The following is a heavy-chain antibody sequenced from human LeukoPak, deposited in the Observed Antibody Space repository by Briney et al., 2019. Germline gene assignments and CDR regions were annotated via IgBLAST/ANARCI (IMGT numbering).Heavy chain of an antibody. J-gene: IGHJ4*02. Sequence: GASVKVSCKASGYTFTSYDINWVRQATGRGLEWMGWMNPNSGNTGYAQKFQGRVTIARNTSISTAYMELSSLRSEDMAVYYCAREGSMVRGVGIFGFDYWGQGTLVTVSS. CDR2: MNPNSGNT. CDR3: AREGSMVRGVGIFGFDY. D-gene: IGHD3-10*01. CDR1: GYTFTSYD. V-gene: IGHV1-8*03.